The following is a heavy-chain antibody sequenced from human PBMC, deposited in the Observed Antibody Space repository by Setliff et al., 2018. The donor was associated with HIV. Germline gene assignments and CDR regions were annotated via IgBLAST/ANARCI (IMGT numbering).Heavy chain of an antibody. CDR1: GESLSAYY. D-gene: IGHD3-16*01. Sequence: SETLSLTCAVYGESLSAYYWTWIRQPPGKGLEWIGEISHGGSANYNPSLKSRVTISEDTSKNQFSLRLKSATAADTAVYYCARGRGPVGGDAIDIWGQGTMVTVSS. J-gene: IGHJ3*02. CDR3: ARGRGPVGGDAIDI. CDR2: ISHGGSA. V-gene: IGHV4-34*01.